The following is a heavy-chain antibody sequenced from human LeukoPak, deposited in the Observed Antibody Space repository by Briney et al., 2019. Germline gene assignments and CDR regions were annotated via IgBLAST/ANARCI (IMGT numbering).Heavy chain of an antibody. Sequence: GGSLRLSCAASGFTFSTYTMHWVRQAPGKGLEWVALIRRDGGDKFYADSVKGRFTVSRDNSKNTLYLQMSSLRAEDTAVYFCAREENWNYALTWGRGTLVTVSS. V-gene: IGHV3-33*01. CDR2: IRRDGGDK. CDR3: AREENWNYALT. J-gene: IGHJ4*02. CDR1: GFTFSTYT. D-gene: IGHD1-7*01.